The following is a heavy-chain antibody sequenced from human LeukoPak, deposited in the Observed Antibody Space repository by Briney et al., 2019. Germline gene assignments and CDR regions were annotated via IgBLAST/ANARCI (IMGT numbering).Heavy chain of an antibody. J-gene: IGHJ5*02. CDR1: GGSFSGYY. Sequence: SETLSLTCAVYGGSFSGYYWSWIRQPPGKGLEWIGEINHSGSTNYNPSLKSRVTISVDTSKNQFSLKLSSVTAADTAVYYCARGPRGLGYCSGGSCYSRWFDPWSQGTLVTVSS. CDR2: INHSGST. V-gene: IGHV4-34*01. D-gene: IGHD2-15*01. CDR3: ARGPRGLGYCSGGSCYSRWFDP.